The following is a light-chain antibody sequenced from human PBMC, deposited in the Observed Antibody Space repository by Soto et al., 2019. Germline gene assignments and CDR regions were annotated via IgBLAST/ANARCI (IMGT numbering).Light chain of an antibody. CDR1: QSGFSFY. CDR2: RAS. J-gene: IGKJ1*01. Sequence: ELVLTQSPGTLSLSPGERATLSCRASQSGFSFYLAWFQQKPGQAPRLLIYRASTRATGIPDRYSGSGSGPDLTVTTITLEPADFAVYASHHCHISPFTLGQGTKVEIK. CDR3: HHCHISPFT. V-gene: IGKV3-20*01.